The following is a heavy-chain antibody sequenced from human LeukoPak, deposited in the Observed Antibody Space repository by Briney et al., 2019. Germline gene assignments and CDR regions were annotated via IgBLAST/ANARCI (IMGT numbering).Heavy chain of an antibody. Sequence: PGGSLRLSCAASGFTFSSYGMHWVRQAPGKGLEWVAVISYDGSNKYYADSVKGRFTISRDNSKNTLYLQMNSLRAEDTAVYYCAKSNSGWYVPPSDWGQGTLVTVSS. CDR3: AKSNSGWYVPPSD. V-gene: IGHV3-30*18. J-gene: IGHJ4*02. CDR2: ISYDGSNK. D-gene: IGHD6-19*01. CDR1: GFTFSSYG.